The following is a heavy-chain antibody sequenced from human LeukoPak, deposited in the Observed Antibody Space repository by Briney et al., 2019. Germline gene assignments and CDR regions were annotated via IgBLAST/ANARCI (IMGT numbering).Heavy chain of an antibody. CDR1: GGSISSSSYY. CDR2: IYYSGST. V-gene: IGHV4-39*01. D-gene: IGHD4-11*01. J-gene: IGHJ6*02. Sequence: PSETLSLTCTVSGGSISSSSYYWGWIRQPPGKGLEWFGSIYYSGSTYYNPSLKSRVTISVDTSKNQFSLKLSSETAADTAVYYCARQSGFYSNSSYYYYGMDVWGQGTTVTVFS. CDR3: ARQSGFYSNSSYYYYGMDV.